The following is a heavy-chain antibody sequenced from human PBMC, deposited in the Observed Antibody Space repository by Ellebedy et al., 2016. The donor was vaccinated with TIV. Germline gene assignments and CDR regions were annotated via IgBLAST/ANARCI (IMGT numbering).Heavy chain of an antibody. CDR2: INGDGRST. CDR1: GFNFSSYW. D-gene: IGHD3-3*01. V-gene: IGHV3-74*01. Sequence: PGGSLRLSCAASGFNFSSYWMYWVRQLPGMGLHWVARINGDGRSTSYAESVKGRFTVSRDNAKNTLYLHLNSLRAEDTAVYYCAGGNDDFWNNYRDCWGQGTLVTVSS. CDR3: AGGNDDFWNNYRDC. J-gene: IGHJ4*02.